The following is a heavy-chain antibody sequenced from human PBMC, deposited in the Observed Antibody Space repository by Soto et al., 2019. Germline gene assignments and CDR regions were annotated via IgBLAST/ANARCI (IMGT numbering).Heavy chain of an antibody. D-gene: IGHD2-2*01. CDR2: IIPIFGTA. CDR1: GGTFSSYA. J-gene: IGHJ6*02. V-gene: IGHV1-69*13. Sequence: SVKVSCKASGGTFSSYAISWVRQAPGQGLEWMGGIIPIFGTANYAQKFQGRVTITADESTSTAYMELSSLRSEDTAVYYCARGIVVVPAALQGDYYYCYGMDIWGQGTTVTVSS. CDR3: ARGIVVVPAALQGDYYYCYGMDI.